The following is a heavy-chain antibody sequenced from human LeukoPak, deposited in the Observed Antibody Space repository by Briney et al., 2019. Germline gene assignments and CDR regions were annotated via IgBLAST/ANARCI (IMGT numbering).Heavy chain of an antibody. CDR1: GFTFSSYS. J-gene: IGHJ4*02. D-gene: IGHD6-13*01. CDR2: ISSSGSYI. Sequence: GGSLRLSCAASGFTFSSYSMNWVRQAPGKGLEWVSSISSSGSYIYYADSVKGRFTISRDNAKNSLYLQMNSPRAEDTAVYYCARATSSSWYFDYWGQGTLVTVSS. V-gene: IGHV3-21*01. CDR3: ARATSSSWYFDY.